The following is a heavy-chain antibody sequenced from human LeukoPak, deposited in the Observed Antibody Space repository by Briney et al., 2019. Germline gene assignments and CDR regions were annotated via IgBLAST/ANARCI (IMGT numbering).Heavy chain of an antibody. D-gene: IGHD3-22*01. J-gene: IGHJ4*02. V-gene: IGHV4-4*02. CDR2: IYHGGST. Sequence: SETLSLTCAVSGGSISSSNWWSWVRQPPGKGLEWIGEIYHGGSTNYNPSLKSRVTISVDTSRNQFFLRLSSVTAADTAVYYCARFSEYSHSSVHYLDYWGQGTLVSVSS. CDR1: GGSISSSNW. CDR3: ARFSEYSHSSVHYLDY.